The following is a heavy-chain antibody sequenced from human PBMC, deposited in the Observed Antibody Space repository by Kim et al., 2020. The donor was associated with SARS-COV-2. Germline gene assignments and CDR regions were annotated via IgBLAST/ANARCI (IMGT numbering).Heavy chain of an antibody. V-gene: IGHV1-69*04. D-gene: IGHD2-2*01. Sequence: SVKVSCKASGGTFSSYAISWVRQAPGQGLEWMGRTIPILGIANYAQKFQGRVTITADKSTSTAYMELSSLRSEDTAVYYCARGPDCSSTSCLFDYWGQGTLVTVSS. CDR3: ARGPDCSSTSCLFDY. J-gene: IGHJ4*02. CDR1: GGTFSSYA. CDR2: TIPILGIA.